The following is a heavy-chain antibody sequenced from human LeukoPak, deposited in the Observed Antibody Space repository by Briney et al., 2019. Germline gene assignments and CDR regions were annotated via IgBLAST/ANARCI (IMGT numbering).Heavy chain of an antibody. V-gene: IGHV1-18*01. Sequence: GASVKVSCKASGYTFTSYGISWVRQAPGQGLEWMGWISAYNGNTNYAQKLQGRVTMTTDTSTSTAYMELRSLRSDDTAVYYCARDYVVVPAAIGWFDPWGQGTLVTVSS. J-gene: IGHJ5*02. CDR1: GYTFTSYG. CDR2: ISAYNGNT. CDR3: ARDYVVVPAAIGWFDP. D-gene: IGHD2-2*01.